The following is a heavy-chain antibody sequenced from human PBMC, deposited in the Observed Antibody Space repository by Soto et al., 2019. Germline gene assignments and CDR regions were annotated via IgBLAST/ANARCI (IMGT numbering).Heavy chain of an antibody. CDR2: IYYSGKT. CDR1: GASITSTTYF. Sequence: PSETLSLTCSLSGASITSTTYFWAWIRKTPGKGLEWVGSIYYSGKTHCNPSLKSRATISVDRSRNQFSLEVKSVTAADTAAYYCAKNPPRTGRFDYWGQGTVVTVSS. J-gene: IGHJ4*02. CDR3: AKNPPRTGRFDY. V-gene: IGHV4-39*01.